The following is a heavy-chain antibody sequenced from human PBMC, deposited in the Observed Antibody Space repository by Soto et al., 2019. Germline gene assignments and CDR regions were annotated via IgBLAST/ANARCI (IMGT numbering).Heavy chain of an antibody. CDR3: ARASGYDLSRYGLDD. CDR1: ECTFSSYP. J-gene: IGHJ6*02. V-gene: IGHV3-30-3*01. CDR2: TSFDGSKK. Sequence: PXGSLKLSCSASECTFSSYPMYWVRKAPGKGLEWVAVTSFDGSKKYFADSVRGRFTVSRDNSRNTLYLQMNSLRAEDTAVYYCARASGYDLSRYGLDDWGQGATVTVSS. D-gene: IGHD5-12*01.